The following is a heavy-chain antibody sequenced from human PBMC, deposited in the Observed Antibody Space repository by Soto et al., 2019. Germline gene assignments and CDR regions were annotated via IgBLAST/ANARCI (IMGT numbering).Heavy chain of an antibody. Sequence: ASVKVSCKASGYTFTGYYMHWVRQAPGQGLEWMGWINPNSGGTNYAQKFQGWVTMTRDTSISTAYMELSRLRSDDTAVYYCARNRGAMVTELFGMDVWGQGTTVTVSS. CDR2: INPNSGGT. CDR1: GYTFTGYY. D-gene: IGHD5-18*01. J-gene: IGHJ6*02. V-gene: IGHV1-2*04. CDR3: ARNRGAMVTELFGMDV.